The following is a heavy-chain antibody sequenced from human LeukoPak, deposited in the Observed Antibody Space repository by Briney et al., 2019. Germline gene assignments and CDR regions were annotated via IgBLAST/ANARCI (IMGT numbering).Heavy chain of an antibody. J-gene: IGHJ4*02. D-gene: IGHD6-13*01. V-gene: IGHV1-18*01. CDR3: ARDEGSSWYGCLDY. Sequence: GSVKVSCKASGYTFTSYGISWVRQAPGQGLEWMGWISAYNGNTNYAQKLQGRVTMTTDTSTSTAYMELRSLRSDDTAVYYCARDEGSSWYGCLDYWGQGTLVTVSS. CDR2: ISAYNGNT. CDR1: GYTFTSYG.